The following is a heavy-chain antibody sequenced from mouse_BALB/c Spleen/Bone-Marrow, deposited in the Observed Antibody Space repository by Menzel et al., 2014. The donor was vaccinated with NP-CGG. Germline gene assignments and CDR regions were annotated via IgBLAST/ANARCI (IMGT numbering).Heavy chain of an antibody. J-gene: IGHJ1*01. Sequence: EVNVVESGAELVRPGALVKLSYKASGFNIKDYYMYWVKQRPEQGLEWIGWIDPENGNTIYDPKFQGKASITVDTSSNTAYLQLSSLTSEDTAVYYCASYYRYDRYFDVWGAGTTVTVSS. V-gene: IGHV14-1*02. CDR1: GFNIKDYY. D-gene: IGHD2-14*01. CDR3: ASYYRYDRYFDV. CDR2: IDPENGNT.